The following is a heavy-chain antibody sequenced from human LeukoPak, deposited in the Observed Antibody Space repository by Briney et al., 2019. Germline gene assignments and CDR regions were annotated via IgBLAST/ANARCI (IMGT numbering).Heavy chain of an antibody. D-gene: IGHD2-2*02. CDR1: GFTFSSYA. V-gene: IGHV3-23*01. CDR2: ISGSGGST. J-gene: IGHJ4*02. Sequence: PGGSLRLSCAASGFTFSSYAMSWVRQAPGKGLEWASAISGSGGSTYYADSVKGRFTISRDNSKNTLYLQMNSLRAEDTAVYYCAKAFGGVPAAISFDYWGQGTLVTVSS. CDR3: AKAFGGVPAAISFDY.